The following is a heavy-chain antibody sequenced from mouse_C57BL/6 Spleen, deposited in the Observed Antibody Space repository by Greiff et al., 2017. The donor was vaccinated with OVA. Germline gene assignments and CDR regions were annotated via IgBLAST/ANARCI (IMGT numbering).Heavy chain of an antibody. CDR1: GYSITSGYY. Sequence: EVHLVESGPGLVKPSQSLSLTCSVTGYSITSGYYWNWIRQFPGNKLEWRGYISYDGSNNYNPSLKNKTTITRDTSKNQFFLKLNSVSTEDTATYYCARVGYPPYYYAMDYWGQGTSVTVSS. V-gene: IGHV3-6*01. D-gene: IGHD3-1*01. J-gene: IGHJ4*01. CDR2: ISYDGSN. CDR3: ARVGYPPYYYAMDY.